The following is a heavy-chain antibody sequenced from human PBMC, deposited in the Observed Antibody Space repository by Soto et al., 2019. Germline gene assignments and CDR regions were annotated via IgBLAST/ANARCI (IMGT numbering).Heavy chain of an antibody. CDR2: IIPIFGTA. Sequence: SVKVSCKASGGTFSSYAISWVRQAPGQGLEWMGGIIPIFGTANYAQKFQGRVTITADESTSTAYMELSSLRSEDTAVYYCARERDYYDSSGYRPGYFDYWGQGTLVTVSS. CDR1: GGTFSSYA. J-gene: IGHJ4*02. D-gene: IGHD3-22*01. V-gene: IGHV1-69*13. CDR3: ARERDYYDSSGYRPGYFDY.